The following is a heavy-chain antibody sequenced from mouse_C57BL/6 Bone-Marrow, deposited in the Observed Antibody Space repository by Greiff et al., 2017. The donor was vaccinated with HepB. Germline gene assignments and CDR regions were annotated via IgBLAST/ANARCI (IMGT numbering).Heavy chain of an antibody. D-gene: IGHD1-1*01. V-gene: IGHV1-55*01. Sequence: QVQLQQSGAELVKPGASVKMSCKASGYTFTSYWITWVKQRPGQGLEWIGDIYPGSGSTNYNEKFKSKATLTVDTSSSTAYMQLSSLTSEDSAVYYCARGIYYPFYFDYWGQGTTLTVSS. CDR1: GYTFTSYW. J-gene: IGHJ2*01. CDR2: IYPGSGST. CDR3: ARGIYYPFYFDY.